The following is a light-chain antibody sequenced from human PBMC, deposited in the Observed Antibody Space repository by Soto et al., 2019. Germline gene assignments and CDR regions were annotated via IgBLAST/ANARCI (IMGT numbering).Light chain of an antibody. CDR3: HQRSNWPQLT. CDR1: QSVGGY. CDR2: DAS. V-gene: IGKV3-11*01. J-gene: IGKJ4*01. Sequence: EIVLTQSPATLSLSPGERATLSCRAIQSVGGYLDWYQQKPGQAPRLRIYDASNSASVIPARFSGSGAGTDVTITSSRLAPADLAIYYCHQRSNWPQLTFGGGTKVEIK.